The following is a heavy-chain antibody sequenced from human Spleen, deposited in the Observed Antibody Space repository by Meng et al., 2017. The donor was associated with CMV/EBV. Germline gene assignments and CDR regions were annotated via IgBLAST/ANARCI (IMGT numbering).Heavy chain of an antibody. D-gene: IGHD2-2*01. CDR2: ISSSSSYI. J-gene: IGHJ4*02. CDR3: ARPHCTSTNCYWDYYFDY. Sequence: GESLKISCAASGFTFSSYSMNWVRQAPGKGLEWVSSISSSSSYIYYADSVKGRFTISRDNAKNSLYLQMNSLRAEDTAVYYCARPHCTSTNCYWDYYFDYWGQGALVTVSS. V-gene: IGHV3-21*01. CDR1: GFTFSSYS.